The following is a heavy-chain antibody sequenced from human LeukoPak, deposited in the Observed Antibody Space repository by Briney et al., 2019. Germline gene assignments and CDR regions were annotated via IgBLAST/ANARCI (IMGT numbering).Heavy chain of an antibody. CDR2: IYYTGST. V-gene: IGHV4-59*01. CDR1: GDSITSSY. Sequence: SETLSLTCTVSGDSITSSYWNWIRQPPGKGLEWIGHIYYTGSTNYNPSLKSRVSISVDMSKNQFSLNLNSVTPADTAVYFCARGGGWLPDYWGQGTLVTVSS. D-gene: IGHD5-24*01. J-gene: IGHJ4*02. CDR3: ARGGGWLPDY.